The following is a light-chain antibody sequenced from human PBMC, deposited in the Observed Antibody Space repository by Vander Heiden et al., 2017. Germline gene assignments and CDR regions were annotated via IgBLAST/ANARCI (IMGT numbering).Light chain of an antibody. V-gene: IGLV3-19*01. CDR3: NSRDSSGNHWV. CDR1: SLRSYY. CDR2: GKN. J-gene: IGLJ3*02. Sequence: SSELTQDPAVSVPLGLTVRITCQGDSLRSYYASWYQQKPGQAPVLVIYGKNNRPSGIPDRFSGSSSGNTASLTITGAQAEDEADYYCNSRDSSGNHWVFGGGTKLTVL.